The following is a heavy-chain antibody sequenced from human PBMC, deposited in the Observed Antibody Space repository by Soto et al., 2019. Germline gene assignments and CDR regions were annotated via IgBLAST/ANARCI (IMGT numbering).Heavy chain of an antibody. CDR3: ATLLTLQQVVAVAAFDY. J-gene: IGHJ4*02. Sequence: ASVKVSCKVSGYTLTELSMHWVRQAPGKGLEWMGGFDPEDGETIYAQKFQGRVTMTEDTSTDTAYMELSSLRSEDTAVYYCATLLTLQQVVAVAAFDYWGQGTLVPVSS. D-gene: IGHD2-15*01. CDR2: FDPEDGET. CDR1: GYTLTELS. V-gene: IGHV1-24*01.